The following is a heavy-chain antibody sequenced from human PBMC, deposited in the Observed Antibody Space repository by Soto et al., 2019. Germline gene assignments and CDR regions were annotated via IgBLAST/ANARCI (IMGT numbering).Heavy chain of an antibody. CDR2: IYSGGST. CDR3: AMSKQTTYYDFWSGYSGGYYFDY. Sequence: PGGSLRLSCAASGFTVSSNYMSWVRQAPGKGLEWVSVIYSGGSTYYADSVKGRFTISRDNSKNTLYLQMNSLRAEDTAVYYCAMSKQTTYYDFWSGYSGGYYFDYWGQGTLVTVSS. D-gene: IGHD3-3*01. CDR1: GFTVSSNY. J-gene: IGHJ4*02. V-gene: IGHV3-66*01.